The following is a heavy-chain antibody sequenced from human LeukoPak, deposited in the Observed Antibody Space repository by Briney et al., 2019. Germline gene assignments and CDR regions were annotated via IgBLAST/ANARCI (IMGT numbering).Heavy chain of an antibody. V-gene: IGHV3-74*01. CDR1: GFNFSSYW. J-gene: IGHJ4*02. D-gene: IGHD2-15*01. CDR3: ARARDSGGGDY. CDR2: VNSDGSST. Sequence: QPGGSLRLSCAASGFNFSSYWMHWVRQAPGKGLVWVSRVNSDGSSTTYADSVKGRFTISRDNAKNTLYLQMNSLRAEDTAVYYCARARDSGGGDYWGQGTLVTVSS.